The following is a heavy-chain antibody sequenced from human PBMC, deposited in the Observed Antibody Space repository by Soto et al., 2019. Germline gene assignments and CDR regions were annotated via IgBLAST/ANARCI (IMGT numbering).Heavy chain of an antibody. CDR3: ARDRIAAAGYYYYGMDV. CDR2: IWYDGSNK. Sequence: QVQLVESGGGVVQPGRSLRLSCAASGFTFSSYGMHWVRQAPGKGLEWVAVIWYDGSNKYYADSVKGRFTISRDNSKNTLYLQMNSLRAEDTAVYYGARDRIAAAGYYYYGMDVWGQGTTVTVSS. CDR1: GFTFSSYG. V-gene: IGHV3-33*01. D-gene: IGHD6-13*01. J-gene: IGHJ6*02.